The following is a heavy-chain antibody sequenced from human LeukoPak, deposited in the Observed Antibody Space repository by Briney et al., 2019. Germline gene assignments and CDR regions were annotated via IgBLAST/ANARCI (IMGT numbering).Heavy chain of an antibody. D-gene: IGHD4-17*01. V-gene: IGHV4-61*05. J-gene: IGHJ3*02. CDR3: ARYGDYVFDI. CDR2: IYYSGST. Sequence: SETLSLTCTVSGYSISSSYYWSWIRQPPGKGLEWIGYIYYSGSTNYNPSLKSRVTISVDKSKNQFSLKLSSVTAADTAVYYCARYGDYVFDIWGQGTMITVSS. CDR1: GYSISSSYY.